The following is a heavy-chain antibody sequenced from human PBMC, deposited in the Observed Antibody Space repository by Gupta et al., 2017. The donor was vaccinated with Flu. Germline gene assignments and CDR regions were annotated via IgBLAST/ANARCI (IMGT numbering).Heavy chain of an antibody. D-gene: IGHD2-2*01. CDR3: ATEGSAGGYCGSASCYRDAFGL. J-gene: IGHJ3*01. V-gene: IGHV3-30-3*01. Sequence: WVAVISHDGDIEFYADSVKGRFTIPRDNSENTLYLQMTTLRPEDTAVYFCATEGSAGGYCGSASCYRDAFGLWGQGTLVTVSS. CDR2: ISHDGDIE.